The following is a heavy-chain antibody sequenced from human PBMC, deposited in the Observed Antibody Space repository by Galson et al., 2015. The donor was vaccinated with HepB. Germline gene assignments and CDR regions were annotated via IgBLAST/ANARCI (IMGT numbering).Heavy chain of an antibody. D-gene: IGHD5-18*01. CDR3: ARDWDTAMANLY. Sequence: SVKVSCKASGGTFSSYAISWVRQAPGQGLEWMGGIIPIFGTANYAQKFQGRVTITADESTSTAYMELSSLRSEDTAVYYCARDWDTAMANLYWGQGTLVTVSS. V-gene: IGHV1-69*13. J-gene: IGHJ4*02. CDR2: IIPIFGTA. CDR1: GGTFSSYA.